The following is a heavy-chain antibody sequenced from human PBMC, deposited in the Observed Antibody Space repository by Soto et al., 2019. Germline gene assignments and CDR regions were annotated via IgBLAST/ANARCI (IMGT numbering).Heavy chain of an antibody. D-gene: IGHD3-10*01. Sequence: PGGSLRLSCSVSGFTFSTYSIHWVRQAPGKGLEYVSDIGSGGGNAYYADSVRGRFTISRDNSKNTLYLQMNSLRAEDTAVYYCVGSTGGYYGSGSSRLYYGMDVWGQGTTVTVSS. CDR2: IGSGGGNA. CDR3: VGSTGGYYGSGSSRLYYGMDV. J-gene: IGHJ6*02. CDR1: GFTFSTYS. V-gene: IGHV3-64*04.